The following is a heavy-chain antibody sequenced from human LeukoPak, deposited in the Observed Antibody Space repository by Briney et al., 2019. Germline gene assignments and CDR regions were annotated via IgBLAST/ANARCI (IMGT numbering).Heavy chain of an antibody. CDR3: AREASGYYHVFDA. D-gene: IGHD3-3*01. J-gene: IGHJ4*02. CDR2: ITNSGRST. Sequence: PGGSLRLSCEASGFSLSTYFISWIRQAPRMGLKGVSYITNSGRSTKYADAVKGRFTMSRDNAKQSVYLEMTDLRAEDTAVYYCAREASGYYHVFDAWGQGTRVTVSS. CDR1: GFSLSTYF. V-gene: IGHV3-11*04.